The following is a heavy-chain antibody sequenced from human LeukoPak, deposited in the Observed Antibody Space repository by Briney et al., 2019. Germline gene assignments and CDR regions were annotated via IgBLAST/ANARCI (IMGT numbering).Heavy chain of an antibody. V-gene: IGHV3-48*03. CDR2: ISSTNAI. Sequence: GGSLRLSCEGSGFPFSSYEMNWFRHTPGKGLEWLSYISSTNAIYYADSVKGRFTISRDNAKESLYLQMNSLRAEDTAVYYCARDDKWAFDYWGQGTLVTVSS. D-gene: IGHD1-26*01. J-gene: IGHJ4*02. CDR1: GFPFSSYE. CDR3: ARDDKWAFDY.